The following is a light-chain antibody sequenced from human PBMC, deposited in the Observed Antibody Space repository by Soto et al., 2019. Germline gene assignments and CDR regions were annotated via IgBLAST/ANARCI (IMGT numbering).Light chain of an antibody. CDR3: QQYGSSPRT. V-gene: IGKV3-20*01. J-gene: IGKJ1*01. CDR1: QSVGSIY. Sequence: DIFLTQSPGTLSLSPGERATLSCRASQSVGSIYLAWYQQKPGQAPRLLIHGASNRASGIPDRFSGSGSGTDFTLTISRLEPEDFAVYYCQQYGSSPRTFGQGTKVDIK. CDR2: GAS.